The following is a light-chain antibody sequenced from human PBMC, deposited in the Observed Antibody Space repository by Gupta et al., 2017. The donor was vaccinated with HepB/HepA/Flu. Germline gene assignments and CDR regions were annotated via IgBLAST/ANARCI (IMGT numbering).Light chain of an antibody. CDR2: RND. CDR1: TSDIGTNF. V-gene: IGLV1-47*01. J-gene: IGLJ3*02. Sequence: SVLTHPPSASLPPGQRVSISCSGTTSDIGTNFAYWYQQFPETAPKLLILRNDLRPSVVPDRLSGSKPDTSGSPPISGLRADDEADYYCAASDASLNGWVFGGGTNLTVI. CDR3: AASDASLNGWV.